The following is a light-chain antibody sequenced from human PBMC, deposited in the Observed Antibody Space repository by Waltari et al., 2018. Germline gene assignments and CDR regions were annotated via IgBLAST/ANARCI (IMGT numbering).Light chain of an antibody. CDR3: ASYAGTTGVI. CDR1: SSDVGAYNF. V-gene: IGLV2-8*01. CDR2: EVT. J-gene: IGLJ2*01. Sequence: QSVLTQPPSASGSPGQSVAISCTGTSSDVGAYNFVSWYQHHPGKAPKLVIYEVTERPAGVPGRFFGSKSGNSASLTVSGLQPEDEADCYCASYAGTTGVIFGGGTKLTVL.